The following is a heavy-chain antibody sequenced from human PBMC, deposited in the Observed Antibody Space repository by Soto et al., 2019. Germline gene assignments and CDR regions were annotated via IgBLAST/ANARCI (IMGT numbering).Heavy chain of an antibody. CDR1: GYTFTRDA. V-gene: IGHV1-3*01. CDR2: VNGVNGNT. CDR3: AKELAPTYYYDSSGYYYVMRVDAFDI. Sequence: ASVKVSCKASGYTFTRDAMHWVRQAPGQRLEWMGWVNGVNGNTKYSQKFQDRVTITRDTSATTAYMELSSLRSEDTAVYYCAKELAPTYYYDSSGYYYVMRVDAFDIWGQGTMVTVSS. D-gene: IGHD3-22*01. J-gene: IGHJ3*02.